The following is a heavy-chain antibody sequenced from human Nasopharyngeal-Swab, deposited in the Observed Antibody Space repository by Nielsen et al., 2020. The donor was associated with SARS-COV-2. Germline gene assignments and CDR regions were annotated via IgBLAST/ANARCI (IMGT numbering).Heavy chain of an antibody. CDR2: INRDGSST. J-gene: IGHJ5*02. CDR1: GFTFSSYW. V-gene: IGHV3-74*01. D-gene: IGHD3-3*01. CDR3: ARGYYDFWSGYAGFDP. Sequence: GGSLRLSCAASGFTFSSYWMHWVGQAAGKGVVWVSRINRDGSSTSYADSVKGRFTISRDNAKNTLYLQMNSLRAEDTAVYYCARGYYDFWSGYAGFDPWGQGTLVTVSS.